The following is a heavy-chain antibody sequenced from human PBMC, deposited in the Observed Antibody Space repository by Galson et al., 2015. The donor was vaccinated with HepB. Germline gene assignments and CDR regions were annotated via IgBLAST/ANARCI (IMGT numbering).Heavy chain of an antibody. J-gene: IGHJ5*02. CDR3: TTSRDLPSGTDP. Sequence: SVKVSCKVSGYSLTELSILWVRQSPTRGLEWMGTFDPEDGETISTQSFQGGLTLTGDTSSDTAYMDLSSLRSDDTAVYYCTTSRDLPSGTDPWGQGTLVIVAS. D-gene: IGHD1-26*01. CDR1: GYSLTELS. V-gene: IGHV1-24*01. CDR2: FDPEDGET.